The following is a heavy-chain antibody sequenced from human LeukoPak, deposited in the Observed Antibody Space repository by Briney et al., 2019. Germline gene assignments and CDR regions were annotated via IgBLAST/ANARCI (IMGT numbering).Heavy chain of an antibody. CDR2: ISYDGSNK. J-gene: IGHJ4*02. V-gene: IGHV3-30*18. Sequence: PGGSLRLSCAASGFTFSSYGMHWVRQAPGKGLEWVAVISYDGSNKYYADSVKGRFTISRDNSKNTLYLQMNSLRAEDTAVYYCVKDQGNVAFDYWGQGTLVTVSS. D-gene: IGHD4-23*01. CDR3: VKDQGNVAFDY. CDR1: GFTFSSYG.